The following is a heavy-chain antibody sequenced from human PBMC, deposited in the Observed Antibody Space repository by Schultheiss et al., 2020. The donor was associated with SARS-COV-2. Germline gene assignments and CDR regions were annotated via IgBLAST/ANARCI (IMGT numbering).Heavy chain of an antibody. Sequence: GGSLRLSCAASGFTFSDYYMSWVRQAPGKGLEWVSAISGSGGSTYYADSVKGRFTISRDNSKNTLYLQMNSLRAEDTAVYYCAKDDSGSYYYYGMDVWGQGTTVTVSS. V-gene: IGHV3-23*01. CDR3: AKDDSGSYYYYGMDV. CDR2: ISGSGGST. J-gene: IGHJ6*02. CDR1: GFTFSDYY. D-gene: IGHD1-26*01.